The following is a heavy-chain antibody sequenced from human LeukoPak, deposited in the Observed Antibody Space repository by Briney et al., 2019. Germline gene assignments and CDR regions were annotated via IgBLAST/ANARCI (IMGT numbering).Heavy chain of an antibody. V-gene: IGHV1-69*13. CDR1: GGTFSSYA. D-gene: IGHD5-24*01. CDR3: ARGRRRWLQLLGDWFDP. Sequence: GASVKVSCKASGGTFSSYAISWVRQAPGQGLEWMGGIIPIFGTANYAQKFQGRVTITADESTSTAYMELSSLRSEDTAVYYCARGRRRWLQLLGDWFDPWGQGTLVTVSS. CDR2: IIPIFGTA. J-gene: IGHJ5*02.